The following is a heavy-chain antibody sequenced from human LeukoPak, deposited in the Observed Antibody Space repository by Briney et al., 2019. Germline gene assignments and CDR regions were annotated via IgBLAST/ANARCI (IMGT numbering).Heavy chain of an antibody. D-gene: IGHD2-2*01. CDR3: AKVTVAAADNYYYYGMDV. J-gene: IGHJ6*02. V-gene: IGHV3-30*18. Sequence: GGSLRLSCTASGFTFSSYAMHWVRQAPGKGLEWAAVISYDGGNKYYADSVKGRFTISRDNSKNTLYLQMDSLRGEDTAVYYCAKVTVAAADNYYYYGMDVWGQGTTVTASS. CDR2: ISYDGGNK. CDR1: GFTFSSYA.